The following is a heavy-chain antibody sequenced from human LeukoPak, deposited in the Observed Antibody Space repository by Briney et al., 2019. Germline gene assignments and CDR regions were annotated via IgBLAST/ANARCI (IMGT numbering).Heavy chain of an antibody. CDR3: ARQYGAIAAASL. CDR2: INPNSGGT. J-gene: IGHJ4*02. V-gene: IGHV1-2*02. CDR1: GGTFSSYA. D-gene: IGHD6-13*01. Sequence: ASVKVSCKASGGTFSSYAISWVRQAPGQGLEWMGWINPNSGGTNYAQKFQGRITMTRDTSISTAYMELSRLRSDDTAVYYCARQYGAIAAASLWGQGTLVTVSS.